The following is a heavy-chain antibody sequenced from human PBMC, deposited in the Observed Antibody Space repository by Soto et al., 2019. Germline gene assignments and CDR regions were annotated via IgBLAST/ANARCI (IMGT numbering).Heavy chain of an antibody. D-gene: IGHD2-21*02. J-gene: IGHJ4*02. Sequence: QITLKESGPTLVKPTQTLTLTCTFSGFSLSTSGVGVGWIRQPPGKALEWLALIYWDDDKRYSPSLKSRLTITKDTSKNQVVLTMTNMDPVDTATYYCAHSLVVVTATLISYYFDYWGQGTLVTVSS. CDR1: GFSLSTSGVG. V-gene: IGHV2-5*02. CDR3: AHSLVVVTATLISYYFDY. CDR2: IYWDDDK.